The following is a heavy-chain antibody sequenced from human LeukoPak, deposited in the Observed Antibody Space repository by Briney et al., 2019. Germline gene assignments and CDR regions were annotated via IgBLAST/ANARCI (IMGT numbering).Heavy chain of an antibody. Sequence: ASVKVSCKASGYTFTSYDINWVRQATGQGLEWMGWMNPNSGNTGYAQKSQGRVTMTRNTSISTAYMELSSLRSEDTAVYYCARVVASGLGDFWSGYLHYYYGMDVWGQGTTVTVSS. CDR1: GYTFTSYD. D-gene: IGHD3-3*01. CDR3: ARVVASGLGDFWSGYLHYYYGMDV. CDR2: MNPNSGNT. J-gene: IGHJ6*02. V-gene: IGHV1-8*01.